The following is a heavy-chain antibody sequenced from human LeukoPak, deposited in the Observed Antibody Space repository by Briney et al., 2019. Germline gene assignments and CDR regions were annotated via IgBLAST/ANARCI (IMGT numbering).Heavy chain of an antibody. D-gene: IGHD3-10*01. CDR1: GYSFTNYA. CDR2: INPHNGNT. V-gene: IGHV1-18*01. Sequence: ASVKVSCKASGYSFTNYAISWVRQAPGQGLEWMGWINPHNGNTKYAQNLQGRVTMITDTSTSTAYMELRSLRSDDTAVYYCAREAYGRFDYWGQGALVTVSS. J-gene: IGHJ4*02. CDR3: AREAYGRFDY.